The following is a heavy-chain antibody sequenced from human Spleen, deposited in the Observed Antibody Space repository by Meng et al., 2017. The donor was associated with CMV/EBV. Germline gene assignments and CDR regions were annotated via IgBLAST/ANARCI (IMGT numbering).Heavy chain of an antibody. V-gene: IGHV1-69*01. CDR3: ARQERYYYYYGLDV. J-gene: IGHJ6*02. Sequence: SGGTCSSSTITWVRQAPGQGLEWVGGIIPVFGTANYAQKFQGRVRITSDESTSIAHLELNSLRSDDAAVYYCARQERYYYYYGLDVWGQGTTVTVSS. CDR1: GGTCSSST. CDR2: IIPVFGTA.